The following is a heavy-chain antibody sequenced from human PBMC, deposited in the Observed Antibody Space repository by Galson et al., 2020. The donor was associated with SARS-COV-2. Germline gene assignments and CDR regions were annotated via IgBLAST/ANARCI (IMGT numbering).Heavy chain of an antibody. CDR3: ARDTPMYSGGWYPAY. CDR1: GFTVSNHY. CDR2: IFTGGRT. J-gene: IGHJ4*02. Sequence: GGSLRLSCAASGFTVSNHYMSWVRQAPGKGLEWVSVIFTGGRTYFADPVKGRFSVPRDNSKNTLFLQMNGLRAEDTAVYYCARDTPMYSGGWYPAYWGQGTLVTVSS. V-gene: IGHV3-53*01. D-gene: IGHD6-19*01.